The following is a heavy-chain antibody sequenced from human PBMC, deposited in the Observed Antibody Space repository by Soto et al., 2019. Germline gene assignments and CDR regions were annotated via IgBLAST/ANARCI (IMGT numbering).Heavy chain of an antibody. D-gene: IGHD3-10*01. CDR3: ARGLNYYSSGSPSYVMDF. CDR1: GDSVSSNSAA. CDR2: TYYRSKWYN. Sequence: SQTLSLTCAISGDSVSSNSAAWNWIRQSPSRGLEWLGRTYYRSKWYNDYAISVENRITINPDPSKNQFSLQLNSVTPEDTAIYYCARGLNYYSSGSPSYVMDFWAQGTTVTVS. V-gene: IGHV6-1*01. J-gene: IGHJ6*02.